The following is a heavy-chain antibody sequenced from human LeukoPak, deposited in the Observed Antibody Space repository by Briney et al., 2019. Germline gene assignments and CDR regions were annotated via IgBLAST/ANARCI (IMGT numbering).Heavy chain of an antibody. CDR1: GFTFNTYS. D-gene: IGHD3-10*01. Sequence: GSLRLSCAASGFTFNTYSMNWVRQAPGKGLEWVSYIGTHSSNTFYADSVKGRFTISRDNAKNSLYLQLNSLRDEDTAVYYCARDWLSAFDVWGQGTMVTVSS. CDR3: ARDWLSAFDV. V-gene: IGHV3-48*02. J-gene: IGHJ3*01. CDR2: IGTHSSNT.